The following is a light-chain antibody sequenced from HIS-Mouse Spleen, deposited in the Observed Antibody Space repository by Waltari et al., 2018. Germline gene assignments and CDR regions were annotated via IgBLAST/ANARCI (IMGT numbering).Light chain of an antibody. V-gene: IGLV3-10*01. J-gene: IGLJ2*01. CDR3: YSTDSSGNHRV. CDR1: ALPKKY. CDR2: EDS. Sequence: SYELTQPTSVSVSPGQTARITCSGDALPKKYAYWYKQKSGQAPVLVIYEDSKRPSGIPERFSGSSSGTMATLTISGAQVEDEADYYCYSTDSSGNHRVFGGGTKLTVL.